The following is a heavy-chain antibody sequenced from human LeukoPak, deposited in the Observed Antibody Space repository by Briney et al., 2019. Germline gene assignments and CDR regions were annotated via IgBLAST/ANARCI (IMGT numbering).Heavy chain of an antibody. J-gene: IGHJ6*02. V-gene: IGHV1-2*02. Sequence: ASVKVSCKASGYTFTGYYMHWVRQAPGQGLEWMGWINPNSGGTNYAQKFQGRVTMTRDTSISTAYMELSRLRSDDTAVDYCASTSLQAVAHGMDVWGQGTTVTVSS. CDR1: GYTFTGYY. CDR3: ASTSLQAVAHGMDV. CDR2: INPNSGGT. D-gene: IGHD6-19*01.